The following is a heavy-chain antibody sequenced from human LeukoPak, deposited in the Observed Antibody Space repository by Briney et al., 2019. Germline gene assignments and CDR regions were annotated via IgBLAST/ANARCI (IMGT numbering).Heavy chain of an antibody. CDR1: GFAFSNYA. D-gene: IGHD3-10*01. V-gene: IGHV3-23*01. Sequence: EGSLRLSCAASGFAFSNYAMSWVRQAPGKGLEWVSSLSGGGDSRYYADSVVGRFTISRDNSKNTLYLQMNSLRAEDTAVYYCARAVRSMVTGGGYFDSWGQGTLVTVSS. CDR3: ARAVRSMVTGGGYFDS. J-gene: IGHJ4*02. CDR2: LSGGGDSR.